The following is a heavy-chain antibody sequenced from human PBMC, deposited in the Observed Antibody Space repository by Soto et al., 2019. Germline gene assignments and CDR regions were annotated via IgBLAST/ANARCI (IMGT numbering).Heavy chain of an antibody. CDR3: ARGGSFGHGLDP. J-gene: IGHJ5*02. V-gene: IGHV1-69*06. Sequence: QVQLVQSGAEVKRPGSSVKVSCKTSGDTLSSNGVSWVRQAPGQGLEWMGTLIAIFNTPNYAQRFQGRLTLTADKSTNTAYLELSRLTSEDTAVFYCARGGSFGHGLDPWGQGTPVTVSS. CDR2: LIAIFNTP. CDR1: GDTLSSNG. D-gene: IGHD1-26*01.